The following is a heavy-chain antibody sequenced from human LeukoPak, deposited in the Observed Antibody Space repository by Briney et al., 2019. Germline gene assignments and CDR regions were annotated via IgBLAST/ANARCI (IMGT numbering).Heavy chain of an antibody. D-gene: IGHD3-9*01. CDR1: GFTFSSYG. CDR3: ARAIDILTGYGPMGY. V-gene: IGHV3-33*01. Sequence: PGRSLRLSCAASGFTFSSYGMHWVSQAPGKGLEWVAVIWYDGSNKYYADSVKGRFTISRDNSKNTLYLQMNSLRAEDTAVYYCARAIDILTGYGPMGYWGQGTLVTVSS. J-gene: IGHJ4*02. CDR2: IWYDGSNK.